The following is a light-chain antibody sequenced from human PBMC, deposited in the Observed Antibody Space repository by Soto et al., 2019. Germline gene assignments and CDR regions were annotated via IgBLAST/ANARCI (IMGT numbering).Light chain of an antibody. CDR3: QQYEDLPLT. V-gene: IGKV1-33*01. CDR1: QDISNY. Sequence: DLPMTQSPSSLSASVGDRVTITCQASQDISNYLNWYQQKPGKVPKLLIFDASNVETGVPSRFSGSGSGTDFTFTISSLQPEDIGTYYCQQYEDLPLTFGGGTRVEIK. J-gene: IGKJ4*01. CDR2: DAS.